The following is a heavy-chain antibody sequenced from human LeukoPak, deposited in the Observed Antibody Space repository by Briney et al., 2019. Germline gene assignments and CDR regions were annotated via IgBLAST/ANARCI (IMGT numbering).Heavy chain of an antibody. D-gene: IGHD5-12*01. V-gene: IGHV1-3*01. CDR3: ARNPHNIVAYFDY. CDR1: GYTFTSYA. CDR2: INAGNGNT. Sequence: SVKVSCKASGYTFTSYAMHWVRQAPGQRLEWMGWINAGNGNTKYSQKFQGRVTITRDTSASTAYMELSSLRSEDTAVYYCARNPHNIVAYFDYWGQGTLVTVSS. J-gene: IGHJ4*02.